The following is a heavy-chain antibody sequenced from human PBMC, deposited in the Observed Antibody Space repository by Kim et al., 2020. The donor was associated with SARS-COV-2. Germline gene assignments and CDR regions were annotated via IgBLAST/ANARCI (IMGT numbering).Heavy chain of an antibody. D-gene: IGHD6-13*01. Sequence: SETLSLTCTVSGGSISSSSYYWGWIRQPPGKGLEWIGSIYYSGSTYYNPSLKSRVTISVDTSKNQFSLKLSSVTAADTAVYYCARDGEAAASYYYYGMDVWGQGTTVTVSS. J-gene: IGHJ6*02. CDR1: GGSISSSSYY. CDR2: IYYSGST. V-gene: IGHV4-39*07. CDR3: ARDGEAAASYYYYGMDV.